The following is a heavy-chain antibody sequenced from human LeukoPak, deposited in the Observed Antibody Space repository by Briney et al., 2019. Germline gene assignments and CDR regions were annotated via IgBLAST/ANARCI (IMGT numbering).Heavy chain of an antibody. CDR2: IIPILGIA. Sequence: ASVKVSCKASGGTFSSYTISWVRQAPGQGLEWMGRIIPILGIANYAQKFQGRVTITADKSTSTAYMELSSLRSEDTAVCYCASRVVPAAMGAFDIWGQGTMVTVSS. J-gene: IGHJ3*02. V-gene: IGHV1-69*02. CDR1: GGTFSSYT. CDR3: ASRVVPAAMGAFDI. D-gene: IGHD2-2*01.